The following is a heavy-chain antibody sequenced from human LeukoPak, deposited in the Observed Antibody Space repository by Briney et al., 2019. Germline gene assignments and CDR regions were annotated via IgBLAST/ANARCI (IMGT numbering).Heavy chain of an antibody. CDR1: GYTFDDYA. CDR3: AKDMSYDSSGPSFDY. Sequence: PGRSLRLSCAASGYTFDDYAMHWVRQAPRKGLEWVSGINWNSGSIGYADSVKGRFTISRDNAKNSLYLQMNSLRAEDMALYYCAKDMSYDSSGPSFDYWGQGTLVTVSS. V-gene: IGHV3-9*03. CDR2: INWNSGSI. D-gene: IGHD3-22*01. J-gene: IGHJ4*02.